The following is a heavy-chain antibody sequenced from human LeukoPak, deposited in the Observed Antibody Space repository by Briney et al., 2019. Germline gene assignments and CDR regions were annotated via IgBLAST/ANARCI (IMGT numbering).Heavy chain of an antibody. V-gene: IGHV1-58*02. J-gene: IGHJ4*02. CDR1: GFTFTSSA. Sequence: ASVKVSCKASGFTFTSSAMQWVRQARGQRLEWIGWIVVGSGNTNYAQTFQERVTITRDMSTSTAYMELSSLRSEDTAMYYCAADSDYDFWSVVRYWGQGTLVTVSS. CDR3: AADSDYDFWSVVRY. D-gene: IGHD3-3*01. CDR2: IVVGSGNT.